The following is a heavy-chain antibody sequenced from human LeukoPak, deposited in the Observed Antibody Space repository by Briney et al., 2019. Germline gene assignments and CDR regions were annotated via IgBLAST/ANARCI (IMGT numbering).Heavy chain of an antibody. CDR3: AREYGDYVGNYGMDV. Sequence: SETLSLTCAVSGGSFSSSNWWSWVRQPPGKGLEWIGEIYHSGSTNYNPSLKSRVTISVDKSKNQFSLKLSSVTAADTAVYYCAREYGDYVGNYGMDVWGQGTTVTVSS. D-gene: IGHD4-17*01. CDR1: GGSFSSSNW. V-gene: IGHV4-4*02. CDR2: IYHSGST. J-gene: IGHJ6*02.